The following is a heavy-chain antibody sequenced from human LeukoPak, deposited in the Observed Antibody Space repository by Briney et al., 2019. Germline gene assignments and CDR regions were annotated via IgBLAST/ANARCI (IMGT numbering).Heavy chain of an antibody. Sequence: PSETLFLTCAVYGGSFSGYWSWIRQPPGKGLEWIGEINQTGSTNYNPSLKSRVTISVDTSKNQFSLKLTSVTAADTAVYYCARRSHYSGWYVWGQGTLVTVPS. CDR3: ARRSHYSGWYV. CDR1: GGSFSGY. V-gene: IGHV4-34*01. D-gene: IGHD6-19*01. J-gene: IGHJ1*01. CDR2: INQTGST.